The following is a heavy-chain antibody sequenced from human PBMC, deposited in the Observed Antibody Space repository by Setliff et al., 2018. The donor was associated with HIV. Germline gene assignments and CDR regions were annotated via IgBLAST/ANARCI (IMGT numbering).Heavy chain of an antibody. D-gene: IGHD3-10*01. CDR1: GGSFSGYY. V-gene: IGHV4-34*01. J-gene: IGHJ4*02. Sequence: YAVYGGSFSGYYWSWIRQPPGKGLEWIGEINHSGSTNYNPSLKSRVTISVDTSKNQFSLNMISMTAADTAVYYCAREKSIPTTWFGGYYYDYWGQGTLVTVSS. CDR3: AREKSIPTTWFGGYYYDY. CDR2: INHSGST.